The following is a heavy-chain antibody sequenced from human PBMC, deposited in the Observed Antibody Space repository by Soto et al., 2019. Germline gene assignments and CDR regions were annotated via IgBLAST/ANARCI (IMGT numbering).Heavy chain of an antibody. J-gene: IGHJ4*02. CDR1: GFTFSSYA. CDR3: AKEGSYDYVWGSYRLGN. CDR2: ISGGGGST. Sequence: EVQLLESGGGLVQPGGSLRLSCGASGFTFSSYAMSWVRQAPGKGLEWVSAISGGGGSTYYADSVKGRFTISRDNSKNTLYLQMNSLRAEDTAVYYCAKEGSYDYVWGSYRLGNWGQGTLVTVSS. D-gene: IGHD3-16*02. V-gene: IGHV3-23*01.